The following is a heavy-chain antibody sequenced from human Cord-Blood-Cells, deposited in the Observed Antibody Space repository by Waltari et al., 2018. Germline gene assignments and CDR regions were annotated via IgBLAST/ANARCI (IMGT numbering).Heavy chain of an antibody. CDR2: INPNSGGT. D-gene: IGHD2-2*01. J-gene: IGHJ6*03. V-gene: IGHV1-2*02. Sequence: QVQLVQSGAEVKKPGASVKVSCKASGYTFTGYYLHWVRQAPGPGLEWMGWINPNSGGTNYAQKFQGRVTMTRDTSISTAYMELSRLRSDDTAVYYCARDHCSSTSCYYYYYMDVWGKGTTVTVSS. CDR3: ARDHCSSTSCYYYYYMDV. CDR1: GYTFTGYY.